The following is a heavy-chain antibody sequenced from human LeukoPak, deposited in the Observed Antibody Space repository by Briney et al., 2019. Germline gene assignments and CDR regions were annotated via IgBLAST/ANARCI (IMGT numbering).Heavy chain of an antibody. D-gene: IGHD5/OR15-5a*01. CDR2: IYYSGST. V-gene: IGHV4-39*01. CDR1: GGSITSSSFY. CDR3: ARWVSTPRGYFDY. J-gene: IGHJ4*02. Sequence: PSETLSLTCTVSGGSITSSSFYWGWIRQPPGKGLEWIGNIYYSGSTYYNPSLKSRVTISVDTSKNQFSLELSSVTAADTAVYYCARWVSTPRGYFDYWGQGTLVTVSS.